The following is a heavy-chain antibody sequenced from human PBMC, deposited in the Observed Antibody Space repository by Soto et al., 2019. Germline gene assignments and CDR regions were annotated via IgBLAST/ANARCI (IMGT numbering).Heavy chain of an antibody. V-gene: IGHV3-48*03. J-gene: IGHJ3*02. Sequence: PGGSLRLSCAASGFTFSSYEMNWVRQAPGKGLEWVSYISSSGSTIYYADSVKGRFTISRDNAKNSLYLQMNSLRAEDTAVYYCARDPITMVRGGVGASDIWGQGPMVTVSS. CDR3: ARDPITMVRGGVGASDI. D-gene: IGHD3-10*01. CDR1: GFTFSSYE. CDR2: ISSSGSTI.